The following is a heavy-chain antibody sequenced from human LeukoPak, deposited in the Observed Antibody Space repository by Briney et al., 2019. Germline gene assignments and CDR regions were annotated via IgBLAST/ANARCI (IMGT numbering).Heavy chain of an antibody. Sequence: TSETLSLTCTVSGGSISSGGYYWSWIRQHPGKGLEWIGYIYYSGSTYYNPSLKSRVTISVDTSKNQFSLKLSSVTAADTAVYYCARLSGYSSGHYYSDYWGQGTLVTVSS. CDR1: GGSISSGGYY. J-gene: IGHJ4*02. CDR3: ARLSGYSSGHYYSDY. D-gene: IGHD3-22*01. CDR2: IYYSGST. V-gene: IGHV4-31*03.